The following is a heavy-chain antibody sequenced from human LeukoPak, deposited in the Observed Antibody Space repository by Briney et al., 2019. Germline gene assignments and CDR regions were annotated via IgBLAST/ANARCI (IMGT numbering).Heavy chain of an antibody. J-gene: IGHJ6*02. CDR2: IYSGGST. D-gene: IGHD2-15*01. Sequence: GGSLRLSCAASGFTVSSNYMSWVRQAPGKGLEWVSVIYSGGSTYYADSVKGGFTISRDNSKNTLYLQMNSLRVEDTAVYYCARGYCSGGSCYVYYYYGMDVWGQGTTVTVSS. CDR3: ARGYCSGGSCYVYYYYGMDV. V-gene: IGHV3-66*01. CDR1: GFTVSSNY.